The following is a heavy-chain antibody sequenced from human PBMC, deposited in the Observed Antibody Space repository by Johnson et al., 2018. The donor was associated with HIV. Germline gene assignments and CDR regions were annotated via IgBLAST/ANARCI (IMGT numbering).Heavy chain of an antibody. CDR2: ISSSSSTN. Sequence: QVQLVESGGGLVKPGGSLRLSCAVSGFTFSDHYMRWIRQAPGKGLEWVSYISSSSSTNYYADSVKGRFTISRDNAKNSLYLQMNSHRAEDTALYSCARDFGLEWELDGAFDIWGQGTMVTVSS. V-gene: IGHV3-11*01. CDR1: GFTFSDHY. J-gene: IGHJ3*02. D-gene: IGHD1-26*01. CDR3: ARDFGLEWELDGAFDI.